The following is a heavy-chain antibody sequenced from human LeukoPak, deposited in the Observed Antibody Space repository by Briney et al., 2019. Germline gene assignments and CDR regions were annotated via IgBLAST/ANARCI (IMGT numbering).Heavy chain of an antibody. Sequence: GGSLRLSCAASGFTFDDYAMHWVRQAPGKGLEWVSGISWNSGSIGYADSVKGRFTISRDNAKNSRYLQMNSLRAEDMALYYCAKSQDIVVVPAALDYWGQGTLVTVSS. J-gene: IGHJ4*02. CDR3: AKSQDIVVVPAALDY. CDR2: ISWNSGSI. D-gene: IGHD2-2*01. V-gene: IGHV3-9*03. CDR1: GFTFDDYA.